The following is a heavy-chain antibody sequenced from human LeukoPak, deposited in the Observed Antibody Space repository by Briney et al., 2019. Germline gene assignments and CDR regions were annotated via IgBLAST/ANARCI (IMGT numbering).Heavy chain of an antibody. CDR1: GFTFDDYA. CDR2: ISWNSGSI. CDR3: AKGSSPQQWPNFDY. Sequence: GGSLRLSCAASGFTFDDYAMHWVRQAPGKGLEWVSGISWNSGSIGYADSVKGRFTISRDNAKNSLYLQMNSLRAEDTALYYCAKGSSPQQWPNFDYWGQGTLVTVSS. V-gene: IGHV3-9*01. D-gene: IGHD6-19*01. J-gene: IGHJ4*02.